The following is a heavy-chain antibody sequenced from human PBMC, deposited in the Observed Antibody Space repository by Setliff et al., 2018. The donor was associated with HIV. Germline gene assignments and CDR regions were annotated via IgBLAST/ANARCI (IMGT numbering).Heavy chain of an antibody. CDR1: GYAFTGYY. D-gene: IGHD4-17*01. J-gene: IGHJ4*02. V-gene: IGHV1-2*02. Sequence: ASVKVSCKASGYAFTGYYLHWVRQAPGQGLEWMGWINPSDGGAKYAQNVQGRVTMTRDTSISTAYMELSRLRSDDTAVYYCARSTTADWGQGTMVTVSS. CDR2: INPSDGGA. CDR3: ARSTTAD.